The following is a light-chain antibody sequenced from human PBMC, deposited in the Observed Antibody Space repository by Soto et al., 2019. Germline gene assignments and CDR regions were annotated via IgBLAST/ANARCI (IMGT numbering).Light chain of an antibody. V-gene: IGLV2-14*01. J-gene: IGLJ1*01. Sequence: HSELTQPASLSGSPGQSITISCTRTSSDVGGYNYVSWYQQHPGKAPKLMIYDVSNRPSGVSNRFSGSKSGNTASLTISGLQAEDEADYYCSSYTSSSTLVFGTGTKVTVL. CDR2: DVS. CDR1: SSDVGGYNY. CDR3: SSYTSSSTLV.